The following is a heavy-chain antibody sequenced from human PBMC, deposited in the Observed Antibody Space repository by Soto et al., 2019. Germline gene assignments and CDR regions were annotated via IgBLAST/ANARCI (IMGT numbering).Heavy chain of an antibody. J-gene: IGHJ6*02. V-gene: IGHV1-69*01. CDR1: GGTFSSYA. CDR3: ATSSSWYKYYYYYYGMDV. CDR2: IIPIFGTA. D-gene: IGHD6-13*01. Sequence: QVQLVQSGAEVKKPGSSVKVSCKASGGTFSSYAISWVRQVPGQGLEWMGGIIPIFGTANYAQKFQGRVTITADESTSTAYMELSSLRSEDTAVYYCATSSSWYKYYYYYYGMDVWGQATTVTVSS.